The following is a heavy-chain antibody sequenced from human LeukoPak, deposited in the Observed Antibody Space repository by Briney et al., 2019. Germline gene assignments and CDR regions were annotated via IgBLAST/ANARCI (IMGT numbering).Heavy chain of an antibody. V-gene: IGHV3-7*01. CDR1: GFTFSSYW. Sequence: PGGSLRLSCAASGFTFSSYWMSWVRQAPGKGLEWVANIKQDGSEKYYVDSVRGRFSISRDDAKSSLYLQMNSLRDEDTAVYYCARDRGYCTSDDCYRWFHYWGQGTLVIVSS. D-gene: IGHD2-8*01. CDR2: IKQDGSEK. J-gene: IGHJ4*02. CDR3: ARDRGYCTSDDCYRWFHY.